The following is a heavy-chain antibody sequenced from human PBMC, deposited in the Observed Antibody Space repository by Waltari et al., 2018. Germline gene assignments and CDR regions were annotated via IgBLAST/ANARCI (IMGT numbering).Heavy chain of an antibody. D-gene: IGHD2-2*01. V-gene: IGHV4-61*02. J-gene: IGHJ5*02. CDR3: ARDAEHCSSTSCYAPGWFDP. CDR2: IYTSGST. Sequence: QVQLQESGPGLVKPSQTLSLTCTVSGGSISSGSYYWSWIRQPAGKGREWIGRIYTSGSTNYNPSLKSRVTISVDTSKNQFSLKLSSVTAADTAVYYCARDAEHCSSTSCYAPGWFDPWGQGTLVTVSS. CDR1: GGSISSGSYY.